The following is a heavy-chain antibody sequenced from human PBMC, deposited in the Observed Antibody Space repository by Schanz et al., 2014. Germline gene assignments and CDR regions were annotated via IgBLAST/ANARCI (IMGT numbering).Heavy chain of an antibody. V-gene: IGHV3-30*03. CDR2: ISFDGSNK. CDR3: ARDSESGGGDGFDF. J-gene: IGHJ3*01. D-gene: IGHD3-10*01. CDR1: GFTFSSYG. Sequence: QVQLVESGGGVVQPGRSLRLSCAASGFTFSSYGMHWVRQGPSKGLEWVAVISFDGSNKYHADSVKGRFTISRDNSKNTLYLQMISLRPEDTAVYYCARDSESGGGDGFDFWGQGTMVTVSS.